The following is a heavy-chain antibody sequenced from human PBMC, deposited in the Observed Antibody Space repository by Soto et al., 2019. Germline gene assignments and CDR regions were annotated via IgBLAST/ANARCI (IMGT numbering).Heavy chain of an antibody. CDR2: ISSSSSYI. Sequence: PGGSLRLSCAASGFTFSSYSMNWVRQAPGKGLEWDSSISSSSSYIYYADSVKGRFTISRDNAKNSLYLQMNSLRAEDTAVYYCASSADTAMVIVNYYYGMDVWGQGTTVT. CDR1: GFTFSSYS. V-gene: IGHV3-21*01. CDR3: ASSADTAMVIVNYYYGMDV. J-gene: IGHJ6*02. D-gene: IGHD5-18*01.